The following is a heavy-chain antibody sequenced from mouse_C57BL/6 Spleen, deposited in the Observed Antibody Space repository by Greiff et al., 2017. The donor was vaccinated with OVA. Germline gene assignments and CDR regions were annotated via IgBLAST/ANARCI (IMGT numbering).Heavy chain of an antibody. V-gene: IGHV7-3*01. CDR2: IRNKANGYTT. Sequence: EVMLVESGGGLVQPGGSLSLSCAASGFTFTDYYMRWVRQPPGKALEWLGFIRNKANGYTTEYSASVKGRFTISRDNSQSILYLQMNALRAEDSATYYCARWNNYWYFDVWGTGTTVTVSS. D-gene: IGHD5-2*01. CDR1: GFTFTDYY. J-gene: IGHJ1*03. CDR3: ARWNNYWYFDV.